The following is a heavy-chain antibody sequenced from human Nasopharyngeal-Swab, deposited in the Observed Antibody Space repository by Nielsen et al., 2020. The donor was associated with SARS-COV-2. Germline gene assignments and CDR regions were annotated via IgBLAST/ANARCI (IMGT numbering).Heavy chain of an antibody. D-gene: IGHD5-12*01. V-gene: IGHV3-21*01. CDR2: ISSSSSYI. CDR1: GFTFSSYS. J-gene: IGHJ4*02. Sequence: GGSLRLSCAASGFTFSSYSMNWVRQAPGKGLEWVSSISSSSSYIYYADSVKGRFTISRDKAKNSLYLQMNSLRAEDTAVYYCARVTGYSGYGCYDYWGQGTLVTVSS. CDR3: ARVTGYSGYGCYDY.